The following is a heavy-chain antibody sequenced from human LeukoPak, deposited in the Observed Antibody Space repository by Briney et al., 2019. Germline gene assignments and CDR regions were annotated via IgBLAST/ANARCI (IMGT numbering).Heavy chain of an antibody. CDR3: ARDVRHAFDI. Sequence: ASVKVSCKASGYKFTDYYLHWVRQAPGQGLEWIGWINPNTGDTNYAQNFQGRVTMTRDTSISTAYMELSSLRSEDTALYSCARDVRHAFDIWGQGTMVVVSS. J-gene: IGHJ3*02. CDR1: GYKFTDYY. CDR2: INPNTGDT. V-gene: IGHV1-2*02.